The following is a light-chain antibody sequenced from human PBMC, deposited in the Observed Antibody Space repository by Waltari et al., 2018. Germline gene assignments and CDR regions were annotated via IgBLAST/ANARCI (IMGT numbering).Light chain of an antibody. Sequence: QSALTQPASVSGSPGHSLTISCTGTISDVGVYNYVSWYQQHPGKAPKLMIYEVSNRPSGGSNRFAGSKSGNTASLTISGLQAEDEADYYCSSYTSSSTLYVFGTGTKVTVL. CDR3: SSYTSSSTLYV. V-gene: IGLV2-14*01. CDR1: ISDVGVYNY. J-gene: IGLJ1*01. CDR2: EVS.